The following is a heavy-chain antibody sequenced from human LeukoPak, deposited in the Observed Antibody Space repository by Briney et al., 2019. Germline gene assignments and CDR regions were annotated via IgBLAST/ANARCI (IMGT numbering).Heavy chain of an antibody. CDR2: ILYDGSNK. Sequence: PGGSLRLSCAASGFSLSDYYMSWVRQAPGKGLEWVAVILYDGSNKYYADSVKGRFTISRDNSKNTLYLQMNSLRAEDTTVYYCARDRGSGWYLDYWGQGTQVIVSS. D-gene: IGHD6-19*01. J-gene: IGHJ4*02. CDR3: ARDRGSGWYLDY. V-gene: IGHV3-30*03. CDR1: GFSLSDYY.